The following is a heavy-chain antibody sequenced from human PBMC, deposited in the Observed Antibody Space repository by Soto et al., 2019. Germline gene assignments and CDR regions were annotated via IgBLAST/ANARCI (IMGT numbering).Heavy chain of an antibody. V-gene: IGHV3-64*01. CDR1: ECTVRSGT. D-gene: IGHD3-10*01. CDR3: ARDARPITMVRGVTTTYYYYYMDV. J-gene: IGHJ6*03. Sequence: PWGCERLCVAAGECTVRSGTMHCILHAPGKGLEYVSAISSNGGRTYYANSVKSRFTISRDNYKKTLYLQMGSLRAEDMAVYYCARDARPITMVRGVTTTYYYYYMDVWGKGTTVTVSS. CDR2: ISSNGGRT.